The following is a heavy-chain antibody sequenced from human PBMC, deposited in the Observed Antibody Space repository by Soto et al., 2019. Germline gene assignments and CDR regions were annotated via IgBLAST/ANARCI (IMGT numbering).Heavy chain of an antibody. Sequence: PGGSLRLSCAVSEFIFNNAWMNWVRQAPGKGLEWVGRIKRKIESGTTDYAAPVKGRFTVSRDDSKNTVYLQMNSLKTEDTAVYYCPADSTATWDSGMDVWCPGTTVTVSS. D-gene: IGHD2-21*02. CDR1: EFIFNNAW. CDR3: PADSTATWDSGMDV. V-gene: IGHV3-15*01. CDR2: IKRKIESGTT. J-gene: IGHJ6*02.